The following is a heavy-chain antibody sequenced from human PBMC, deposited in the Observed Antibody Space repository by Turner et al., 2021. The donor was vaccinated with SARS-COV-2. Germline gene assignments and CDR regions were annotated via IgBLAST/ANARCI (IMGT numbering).Heavy chain of an antibody. V-gene: IGHV4-34*01. J-gene: IGHJ4*02. CDR3: ARGQSRGFYGSGSRRFDY. CDR2: IKRSGST. D-gene: IGHD3-10*01. CDR1: GGSFSTYY. Sequence: QVQLQQWGAGLVKPSETLSLTCGVSGGSFSTYYWSWIRQSPGKGLEWIAEIKRSGSTNYSPSLKSRVTISVDTPKGQISLNLTSVTAADTAIYFCARGQSRGFYGSGSRRFDYWGQGTQVTVSS.